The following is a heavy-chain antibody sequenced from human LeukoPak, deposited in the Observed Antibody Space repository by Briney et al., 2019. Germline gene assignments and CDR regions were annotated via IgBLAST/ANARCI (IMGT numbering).Heavy chain of an antibody. CDR3: ARDGGLHTNFDY. D-gene: IGHD2-15*01. Sequence: GGSLRLSCAVSGLIFRSYWMSWVRQAPGKGLEWVANTKPDGSAEYYADSVRGRFTAPRDNANNLLYLQMNRLRAEDTAVYYCARDGGLHTNFDYWGQGTLLTVSS. J-gene: IGHJ4*02. CDR2: TKPDGSAE. V-gene: IGHV3-7*01. CDR1: GLIFRSYW.